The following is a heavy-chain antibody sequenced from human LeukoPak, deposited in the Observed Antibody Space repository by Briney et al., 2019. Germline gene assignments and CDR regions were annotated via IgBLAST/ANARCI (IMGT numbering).Heavy chain of an antibody. CDR3: ARHRRRRLAAGPSYYFDY. J-gene: IGHJ4*02. CDR2: IYHSGST. CDR1: GYSISSGYY. D-gene: IGHD6-6*01. Sequence: SETLSLTCAVSGYSISSGYYWGWIRQPPGKGLEWIGSIYHSGSTYYNPSLKSRVTISVDTSKNQFSLKLSSVTAADTAVYYCARHRRRRLAAGPSYYFDYWGQGTLVTVSS. V-gene: IGHV4-38-2*01.